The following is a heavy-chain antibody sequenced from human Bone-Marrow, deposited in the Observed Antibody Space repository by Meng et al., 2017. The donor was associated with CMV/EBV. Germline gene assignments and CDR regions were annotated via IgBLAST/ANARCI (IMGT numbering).Heavy chain of an antibody. CDR1: GFSFSSYA. J-gene: IGHJ5*02. Sequence: GESLKISCAASGFSFSSYAMSWIRQAPGKGLEWVSGISGSGGSAYYADSVQGRFTISRDSSRNTLYLQMNSLRPEDTALYYCAKERCFSTSCPHDLWGQGTLVTVSS. CDR3: AKERCFSTSCPHDL. D-gene: IGHD2-2*01. V-gene: IGHV3-23*01. CDR2: ISGSGGSA.